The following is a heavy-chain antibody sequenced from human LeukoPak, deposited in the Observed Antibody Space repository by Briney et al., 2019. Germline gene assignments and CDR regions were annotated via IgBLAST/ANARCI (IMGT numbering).Heavy chain of an antibody. V-gene: IGHV1-3*02. J-gene: IGHJ4*02. Sequence: ASVKVCCKASGYTFTNSALHLVRQAPGQRLEWMGWTNGDTGNTVFSPDFEGRVTITIDTSANTAYMEMNSLRSEDTAVYYCASSPGGNARTWLDYWGQGTLVTVSS. CDR2: TNGDTGNT. CDR1: GYTFTNSA. D-gene: IGHD4-23*01. CDR3: ASSPGGNARTWLDY.